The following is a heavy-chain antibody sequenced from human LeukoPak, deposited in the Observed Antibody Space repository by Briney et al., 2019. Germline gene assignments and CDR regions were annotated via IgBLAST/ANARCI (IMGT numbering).Heavy chain of an antibody. CDR3: ATDLSSYCSGGNCFLSH. CDR2: LKSKPDGETT. D-gene: IGHD2-15*01. V-gene: IGHV3-15*01. Sequence: GGFLRHSCTGSGFPFTYAYMSWGRQGPGKGLEWVGRLKSKPDGETTDYAAPVKGRFTISRDDSKNTLYLQMNYLRTEDTAVYYCATDLSSYCSGGNCFLSHWG. CDR1: GFPFTYAY. J-gene: IGHJ1*01.